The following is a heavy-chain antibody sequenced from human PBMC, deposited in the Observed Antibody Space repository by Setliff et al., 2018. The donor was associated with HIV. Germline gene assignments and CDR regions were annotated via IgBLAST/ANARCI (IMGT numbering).Heavy chain of an antibody. CDR3: ARGRYDYAWGSNREYYYYYMDV. Sequence: PGESLKISCAVSGFTVSSNYMTWVRQAPGKGLEWVSLIYRGGGTNYADSVKGRFTISRDNSKNMLYLQMNSLRAPDTAVYYCARGRYDYAWGSNREYYYYYMDVWGKGTTVTVSS. CDR2: IYRGGGT. J-gene: IGHJ6*03. CDR1: GFTVSSNY. D-gene: IGHD3-16*02. V-gene: IGHV3-53*01.